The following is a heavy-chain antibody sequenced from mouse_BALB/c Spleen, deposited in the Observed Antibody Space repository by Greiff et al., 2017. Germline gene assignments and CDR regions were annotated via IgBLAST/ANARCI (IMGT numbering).Heavy chain of an antibody. J-gene: IGHJ2*01. CDR3: AREGPYYFDY. V-gene: IGHV5-17*02. D-gene: IGHD3-3*01. CDR2: ISSGSSTI. CDR1: GFTFSSFG. Sequence: EVKLVESGGGLVQPGGSRKLSCAASGFTFSSFGMHWVRQAPEKGLEWVAYISSGSSTIYYADTVKGRFTISRDNPKNTLFLQMTSLRSEDTAMHYCAREGPYYFDYWGQGTTLTVSS.